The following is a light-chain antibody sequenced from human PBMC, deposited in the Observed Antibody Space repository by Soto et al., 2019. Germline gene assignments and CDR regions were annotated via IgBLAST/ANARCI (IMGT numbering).Light chain of an antibody. J-gene: IGKJ2*01. CDR1: QSIATF. CDR3: QQRTNWPPTHT. V-gene: IGKV3-11*01. Sequence: EIVLTQSPATLSLSPGERATLSCRASQSIATFLTWYQQKPGQPPRLLIYDASKRATGIPARFSGSGSGTDCSLTISSLEPVDFEIYYGQQRTNWPPTHTFGQGTKLEIK. CDR2: DAS.